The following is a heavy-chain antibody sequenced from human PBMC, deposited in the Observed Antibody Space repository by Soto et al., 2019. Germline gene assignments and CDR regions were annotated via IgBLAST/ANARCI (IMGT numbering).Heavy chain of an antibody. J-gene: IGHJ4*02. Sequence: ASVKVSCKASGYTFTSYGISWVRQAPGQGLEWMGWISAYNGNTNYAQKLQGRVTMTTDTSTSTAYMELRSLRSDDTAVYYCARADYDFWSGSPGSFDYWGQGTMVTVYS. CDR3: ARADYDFWSGSPGSFDY. V-gene: IGHV1-18*04. D-gene: IGHD3-3*01. CDR1: GYTFTSYG. CDR2: ISAYNGNT.